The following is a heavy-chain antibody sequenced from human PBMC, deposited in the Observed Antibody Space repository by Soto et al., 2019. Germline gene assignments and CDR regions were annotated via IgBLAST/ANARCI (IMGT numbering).Heavy chain of an antibody. D-gene: IGHD6-13*01. J-gene: IGHJ4*02. CDR3: AKVTRGSSSWLYYFDF. CDR1: GFTFSSYA. CDR2: ISGSGGST. V-gene: IGHV3-23*04. Sequence: EVQLVESGGGLVQPGGSLRLSCAASGFTFSSYAMSWVRQAPGKGLEWVSAISGSGGSTYYADSVKGRFTISRDNSKNTLYLQMNSLRAEDTAVYYCAKVTRGSSSWLYYFDFWGPGTLVTVSS.